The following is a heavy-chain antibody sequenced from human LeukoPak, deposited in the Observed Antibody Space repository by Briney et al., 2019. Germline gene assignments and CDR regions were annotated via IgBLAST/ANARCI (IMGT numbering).Heavy chain of an antibody. J-gene: IGHJ4*02. CDR3: ARAGLVVPAANFDY. CDR2: IYYSGST. D-gene: IGHD2-2*01. V-gene: IGHV4-30-4*01. Sequence: PSGTLSLTCTVSGGSISSGDYYWSWIGQPPGKGLEWIGYIYYSGSTYYNPSLKSRVTISVDTSKNQFSLKLSSVTAADTAVYYCARAGLVVPAANFDYWGQGTLVTVSS. CDR1: GGSISSGDYY.